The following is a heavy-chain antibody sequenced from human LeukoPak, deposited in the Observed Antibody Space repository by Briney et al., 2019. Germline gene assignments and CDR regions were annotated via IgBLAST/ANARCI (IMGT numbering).Heavy chain of an antibody. D-gene: IGHD5-24*01. CDR3: ARVVGDGYNLKIGDFDY. CDR2: IYYSGST. Sequence: SETLSLTCTVSGGSISSYYWSWIRQPPGKGLEWTGYIYYSGSTTYNPSLKSRVTISVDTSENQFSLKLSSVTAADTAVYYCARVVGDGYNLKIGDFDYWGQGTLVTVSS. V-gene: IGHV4-59*01. CDR1: GGSISSYY. J-gene: IGHJ4*02.